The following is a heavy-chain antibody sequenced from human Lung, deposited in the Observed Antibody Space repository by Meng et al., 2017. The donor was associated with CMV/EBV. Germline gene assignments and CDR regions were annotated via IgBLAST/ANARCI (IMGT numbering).Heavy chain of an antibody. J-gene: IGHJ6*02. CDR3: ARDPRYAFWTDFPHNGMDV. D-gene: IGHD3-3*01. CDR1: GFTFSNAW. V-gene: IGHV3-15*01. Sequence: GESLKISCAASGFTFSNAWMSWVRQAPGKGLEWVGRIKSKTDGGTTDYAAPVKGRFTISRDNSENTVYLHMNSLRGDDTAVYYCARDPRYAFWTDFPHNGMDVWGQGTTVTVSS. CDR2: IKSKTDGGTT.